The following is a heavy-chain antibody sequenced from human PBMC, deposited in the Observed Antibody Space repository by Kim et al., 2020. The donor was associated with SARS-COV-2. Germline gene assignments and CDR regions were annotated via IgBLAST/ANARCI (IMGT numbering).Heavy chain of an antibody. Sequence: GGSLRLSCAASGFTFSSFAMHWVRRAPGKGLEWVAFISYDESNKYYADSVKGRFTISRDDSKNTLYLQTNSLRAEDTAVYYCARINPPYCSGGGSLCWSPDYWGQGTLVTVSS. J-gene: IGHJ4*02. D-gene: IGHD2-15*01. V-gene: IGHV3-30-3*01. CDR3: ARINPPYCSGGGSLCWSPDY. CDR2: ISYDESNK. CDR1: GFTFSSFA.